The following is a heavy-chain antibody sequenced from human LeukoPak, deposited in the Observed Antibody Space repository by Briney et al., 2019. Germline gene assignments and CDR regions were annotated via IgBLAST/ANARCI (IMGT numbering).Heavy chain of an antibody. CDR2: ISAYNGNT. D-gene: IGHD5-24*01. J-gene: IGHJ4*02. CDR1: GYTFTNYG. Sequence: ASVKVSCKASGYTFTNYGISWVRQAPGQGLEWMGWISAYNGNTNYAQKLQGRVTMTRNTSISTAYMELSSLRSEDTAVYYCATLPRDGYNFGYWGQGTLVTVSS. V-gene: IGHV1-18*01. CDR3: ATLPRDGYNFGY.